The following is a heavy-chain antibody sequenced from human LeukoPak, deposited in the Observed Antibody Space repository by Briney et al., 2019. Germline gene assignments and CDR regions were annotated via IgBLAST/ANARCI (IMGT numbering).Heavy chain of an antibody. D-gene: IGHD6-13*01. V-gene: IGHV3-23*01. CDR3: VKRGIPTTGRIWFDP. J-gene: IGHJ5*02. CDR1: GFTFSNHA. CDR2: ISASGTIT. Sequence: GGSLRLSCAASGFTFSNHAMTWVRQAPGKGLEWVSSISASGTITYHVDSVKDRFTISRDNSKETLYLQMDSLRAEDTDIYYCVKRGIPTTGRIWFDPWGQGTLVAVSS.